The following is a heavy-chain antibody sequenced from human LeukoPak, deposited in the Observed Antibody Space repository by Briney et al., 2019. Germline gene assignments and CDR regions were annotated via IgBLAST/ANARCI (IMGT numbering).Heavy chain of an antibody. V-gene: IGHV3-48*01. CDR2: IDTSSSTT. Sequence: SGGSLRLSCAAYGFMFSFYSINWVRQAPGKGLEWVSYIDTSSSTTYYAASVKGRFTISRDNAKNSLYLQMDSLRAEDTAVYYCARLLSSGWYGTFDYWGQGTLVTVSS. CDR1: GFMFSFYS. D-gene: IGHD6-19*01. J-gene: IGHJ4*02. CDR3: ARLLSSGWYGTFDY.